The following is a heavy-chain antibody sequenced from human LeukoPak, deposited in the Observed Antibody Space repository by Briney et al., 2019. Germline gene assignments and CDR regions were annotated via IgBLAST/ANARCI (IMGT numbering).Heavy chain of an antibody. CDR2: INAGNGNT. CDR3: ATGAHRAGTLSYGMDV. D-gene: IGHD3-10*01. CDR1: GYTFTSYA. J-gene: IGHJ6*02. V-gene: IGHV1-3*01. Sequence: VASVKVSCKASGYTFTSYAMHWVRQAPGQRLEWMGWINAGNGNTKYSQKFQGRVTITRDASASTAYMELSSLRSEDTAVYYCATGAHRAGTLSYGMDVWGQGTTVTVSS.